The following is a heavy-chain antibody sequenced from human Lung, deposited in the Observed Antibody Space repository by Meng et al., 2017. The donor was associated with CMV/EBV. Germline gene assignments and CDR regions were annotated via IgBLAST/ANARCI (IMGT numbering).Heavy chain of an antibody. CDR2: ISRTGNFI. CDR1: GFNFTAYS. V-gene: IGHV3-21*05. Sequence: GGSLRLSCAASGFNFTAYSMSWVRQAPGKGLEWLSYISRTGNFIFYAESVKGRFTISRDNAKNSLYLEMNSLRVEDTALYHCAREQLGGSLFDPWGQGTLVTVSS. CDR3: AREQLGGSLFDP. J-gene: IGHJ5*02. D-gene: IGHD6-6*01.